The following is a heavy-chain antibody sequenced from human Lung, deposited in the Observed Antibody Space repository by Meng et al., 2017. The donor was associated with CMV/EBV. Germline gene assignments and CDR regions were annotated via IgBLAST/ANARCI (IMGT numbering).Heavy chain of an antibody. J-gene: IGHJ6*01. CDR3: ARLSERGWLPFAMDV. D-gene: IGHD3-22*01. CDR2: FYTEGST. CDR1: GCFASDNY. V-gene: IGHV3-66*02. Sequence: GGSLRLSCPVFGCFASDNYSSWVRQAPGKELECVSVFYTEGSTFYVDSVKGRFTISRDNSKNTVYLQMSSLRTDDTAVYFCARLSERGWLPFAMDVWGQGTTVTVSS.